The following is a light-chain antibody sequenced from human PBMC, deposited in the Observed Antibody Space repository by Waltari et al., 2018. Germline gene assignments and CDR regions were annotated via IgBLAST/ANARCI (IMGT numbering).Light chain of an antibody. CDR2: EAS. V-gene: IGKV3-11*02. J-gene: IGKJ4*01. Sequence: EIVLTQSPATLSLSPGGRVTLACRASRSVSRSLGWFLQKPGQAPTLLIYEASNRAPGLPGRFSGSGFGRDFTLTISSLEPEDFGVYYCQQRSVWPVTFGGGTKLEI. CDR1: RSVSRS. CDR3: QQRSVWPVT.